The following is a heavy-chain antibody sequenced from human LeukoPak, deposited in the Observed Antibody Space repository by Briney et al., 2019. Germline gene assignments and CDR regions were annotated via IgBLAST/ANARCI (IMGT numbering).Heavy chain of an antibody. J-gene: IGHJ6*02. CDR3: ARRGYSYGYYYYYYGMDV. CDR1: GFTFSSYA. D-gene: IGHD5-18*01. Sequence: PGGSLRLSCAASGFTFSSYAMSWIRQAPGKGLEWVSYISSSGSTIYYADSVKGRFTISRDNAKNSLYLQMNSLRAEDAAVYYCARRGYSYGYYYYYYGMDVWGQGTTVTVSS. V-gene: IGHV3-11*01. CDR2: ISSSGSTI.